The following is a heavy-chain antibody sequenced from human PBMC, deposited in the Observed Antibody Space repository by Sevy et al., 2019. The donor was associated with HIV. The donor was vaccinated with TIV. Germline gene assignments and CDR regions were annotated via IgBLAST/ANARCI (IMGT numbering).Heavy chain of an antibody. V-gene: IGHV3-7*01. J-gene: IGHJ4*02. CDR3: AGEQITGAKPDYFDY. D-gene: IGHD1-7*01. CDR2: INQDGGEK. Sequence: GGSLRLSCAVSGFTFSNYWMSWVRQAPGKGLECVANINQDGGEKYYLDSVKGRLFVSRDNAKNSLYLQMDSLRAEDTTVYYCAGEQITGAKPDYFDYWGQGTLVTVSS. CDR1: GFTFSNYW.